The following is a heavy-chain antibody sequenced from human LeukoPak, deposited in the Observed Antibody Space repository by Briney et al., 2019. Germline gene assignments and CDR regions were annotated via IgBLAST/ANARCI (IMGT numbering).Heavy chain of an antibody. J-gene: IGHJ4*02. CDR1: GSSISSCSYY. CDR3: ARDRRVSQLQYPFDY. Sequence: SETLSLTCTVSGSSISSCSYYWSWIRQPGGKGLEWIGRIYTSGSTNYNPSLKSRVTISVDTSKNQFSLKLSSVTAADTAVYYCARDRRVSQLQYPFDYWGQGTLVTVSS. D-gene: IGHD6-13*01. CDR2: IYTSGST. V-gene: IGHV4-61*02.